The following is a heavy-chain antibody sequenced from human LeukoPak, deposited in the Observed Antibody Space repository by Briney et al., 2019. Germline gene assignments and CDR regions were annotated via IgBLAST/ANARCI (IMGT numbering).Heavy chain of an antibody. CDR1: GFTFSSYG. Sequence: GSLRLSCSASGFTFSSYGLHWVRPGPGQGLEWVAGIWYDGSNKYYADSVKGRFTISRDNSKNTLYLQMDSLRAEDTAVYYCARDPGVRWLVGFDYWGQGTLVTVSS. CDR2: IWYDGSNK. J-gene: IGHJ4*02. V-gene: IGHV3-33*01. D-gene: IGHD6-19*01. CDR3: ARDPGVRWLVGFDY.